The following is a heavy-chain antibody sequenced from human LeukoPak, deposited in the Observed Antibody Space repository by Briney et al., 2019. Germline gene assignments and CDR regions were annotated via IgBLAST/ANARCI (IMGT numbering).Heavy chain of an antibody. D-gene: IGHD3-3*01. J-gene: IGHJ4*02. CDR2: IKQDGSET. CDR3: ARPPRGYDFWSGYSGPFDY. V-gene: IGHV3-7*01. Sequence: PGGSLRLSCAASGFTFGNSWMTWVRQAPGKGLEWVASIKQDGSETYYVDSVKGRFTISRDNSKNTLYLQMNSLRAEDTAVYYCARPPRGYDFWSGYSGPFDYWGQGTLVTVSS. CDR1: GFTFGNSW.